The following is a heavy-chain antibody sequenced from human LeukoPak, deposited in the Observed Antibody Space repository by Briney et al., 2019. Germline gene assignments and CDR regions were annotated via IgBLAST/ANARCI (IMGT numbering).Heavy chain of an antibody. CDR2: INHSGST. D-gene: IGHD3-10*01. J-gene: IGHJ4*02. CDR3: ARSLPNRDFDY. CDR1: GGSFSGYY. V-gene: IGHV4-34*01. Sequence: SETLSLTCAVYGGSFSGYYWSWIRQPPGKGLEWIGEINHSGSTNYNPSLKSRVTISVDTSKNQFSLKLSSVTAADTAVYYYARSLPNRDFDYWGQGTLVTVSS.